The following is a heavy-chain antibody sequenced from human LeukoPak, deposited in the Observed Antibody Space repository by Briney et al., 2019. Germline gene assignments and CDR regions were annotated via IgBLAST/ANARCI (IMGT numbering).Heavy chain of an antibody. J-gene: IGHJ6*03. CDR2: ISWNSGSI. D-gene: IGHD3-10*01. CDR1: GFTFDDYA. Sequence: GGSLRLSCAASGFTFDDYAMHWVRQAPGKGLEWVSGISWNSGSIGYADSVKGRFTISRDNAKNSLYLQMNSLRAEDMALYYCAKDYGSGSPPGYYYMDVWGKGTTVTVSS. V-gene: IGHV3-9*03. CDR3: AKDYGSGSPPGYYYMDV.